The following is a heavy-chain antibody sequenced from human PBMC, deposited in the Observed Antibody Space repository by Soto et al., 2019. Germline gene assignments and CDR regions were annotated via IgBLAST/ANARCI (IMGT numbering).Heavy chain of an antibody. CDR3: AISTWSGSYFGMDV. D-gene: IGHD3-3*01. Sequence: QVHLVQSGPEVKKPGASVKVSCKASGYTFSDYGMNWVRQDPGQGLEWLGWISSSNGNTKFAHKFQGRVTMTTDTPTTTVYMELRSLRSDDTAVYYCAISTWSGSYFGMDVWGQGTTVTVSS. CDR1: GYTFSDYG. V-gene: IGHV1-18*04. CDR2: ISSSNGNT. J-gene: IGHJ6*02.